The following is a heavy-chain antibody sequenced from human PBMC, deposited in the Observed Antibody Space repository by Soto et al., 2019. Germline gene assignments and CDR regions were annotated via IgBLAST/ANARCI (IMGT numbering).Heavy chain of an antibody. CDR3: ARDRYPTGETPSTNYGMDV. CDR2: ISAYNGNT. J-gene: IGHJ6*02. D-gene: IGHD1-1*01. Sequence: QVQLVQSGAEVKKPGASVKVSCKASGYTFTSYGISWVRQAPGQGLEWMGWISAYNGNTNYAQKLQGRVTMTTDTSTSTAYMELRSLRSDDTAVYYCARDRYPTGETPSTNYGMDVWGQGTTVTVSS. CDR1: GYTFTSYG. V-gene: IGHV1-18*01.